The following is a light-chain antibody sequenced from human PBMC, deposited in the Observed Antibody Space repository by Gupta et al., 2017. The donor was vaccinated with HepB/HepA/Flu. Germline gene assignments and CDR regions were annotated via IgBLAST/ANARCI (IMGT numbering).Light chain of an antibody. CDR1: QRITNY. J-gene: IGKJ1*01. V-gene: IGKV1-39*01. Sequence: DTQISYSPSPLAASVGDRVTITCRASQRITNYLNWYQQRPGNAPNFLIFAASRVQSGVPSRFSGGGCGTDFTLTISRQQPEDFANYYCQQRYSNPWTFGQGTXVEIK. CDR2: AAS. CDR3: QQRYSNPWT.